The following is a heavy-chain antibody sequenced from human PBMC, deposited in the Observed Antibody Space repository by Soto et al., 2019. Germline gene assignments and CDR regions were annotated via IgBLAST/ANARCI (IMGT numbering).Heavy chain of an antibody. D-gene: IGHD4-17*01. Sequence: QVQLQESGPGLVKPSQTLSLTCTVSGGSISSAYYYWSWIRQPPGKGLEWIGHIYYSGGTYYSPSVQSRVTTAVDTSKNEFSLKLYAVTGADTAVYYCAGVGGHAVTNPFGYWGQGTLVTVSS. J-gene: IGHJ4*02. CDR2: IYYSGGT. V-gene: IGHV4-30-4*01. CDR3: AGVGGHAVTNPFGY. CDR1: GGSISSAYYY.